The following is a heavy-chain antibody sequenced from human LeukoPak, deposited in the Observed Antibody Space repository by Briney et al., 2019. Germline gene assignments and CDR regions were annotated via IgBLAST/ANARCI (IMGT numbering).Heavy chain of an antibody. CDR3: AKGGGCIVGGTCSLSYYYGMDV. CDR1: EFTFSSYA. D-gene: IGHD1-26*01. Sequence: GGSLRLSCAASEFTFSSYAMSWVRQAPGKGLEWVSAISGSGTSTFYADSVKGRFTISRDNSKNTLYLQMNSPRDEGTAVYYCAKGGGCIVGGTCSLSYYYGMDVWGQGTTVTVSS. V-gene: IGHV3-23*01. CDR2: ISGSGTST. J-gene: IGHJ6*02.